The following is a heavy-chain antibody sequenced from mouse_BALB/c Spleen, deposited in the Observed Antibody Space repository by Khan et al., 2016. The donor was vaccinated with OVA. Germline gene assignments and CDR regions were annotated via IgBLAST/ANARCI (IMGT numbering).Heavy chain of an antibody. D-gene: IGHD3-3*01. J-gene: IGHJ3*01. CDR2: ISSGGSF. V-gene: IGHV3-6*02. CDR1: GYSITSAYY. Sequence: EVQLQESGPGLVKPSQSLSLTCSVTGYSITSAYYWNWIRQFPGNKLEWMGYISSGGSFNYNPSLKNRISITRDTSKNQFFLKLNSVTPEDTATXYCGRAGRWFDYWGQGTLVTVSA. CDR3: GRAGRWFDY.